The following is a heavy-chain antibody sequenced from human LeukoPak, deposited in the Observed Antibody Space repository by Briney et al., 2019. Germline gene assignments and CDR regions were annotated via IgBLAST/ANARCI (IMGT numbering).Heavy chain of an antibody. V-gene: IGHV4-4*07. J-gene: IGHJ6*01. CDR2: IYTSGST. CDR1: GGSISSYY. D-gene: IGHD6-25*01. CDR3: ARPTRPFYYYAMDV. Sequence: PSETLSLTCTVSGGSISSYYWSWIRQPAGKGLEWIGRIYTSGSTNYNPSLKSRVTMSVDTSKNQFSLKLNSVTAADTAVYYCARPTRPFYYYAMDVWGQGTTVTVSS.